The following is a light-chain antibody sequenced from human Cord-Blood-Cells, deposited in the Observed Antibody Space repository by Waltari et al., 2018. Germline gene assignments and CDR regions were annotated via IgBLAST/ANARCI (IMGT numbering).Light chain of an antibody. V-gene: IGKV4-1*01. Sequence: DIVMTQSPDSLAVSLGERATTNCKSSQSVLYCSNNKNYLAWYQQKPGQPPKLLIYWASTRESGVPDRFSGSGSGTDFTLTISSLQAEDVAVYYCQQYYSTPLTFGGGTKVEIK. CDR2: WAS. CDR1: QSVLYCSNNKNY. J-gene: IGKJ4*01. CDR3: QQYYSTPLT.